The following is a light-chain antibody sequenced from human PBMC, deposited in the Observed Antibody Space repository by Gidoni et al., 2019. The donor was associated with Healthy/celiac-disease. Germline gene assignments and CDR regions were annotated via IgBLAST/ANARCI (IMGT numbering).Light chain of an antibody. CDR2: AAS. J-gene: IGKJ4*01. V-gene: IGKV3-11*01. Sequence: EIVLTQSPATLSLSPGERATLSCRASQSVSSYLAWYQQKPGQAPRLLIYAASNRAPGIPARFSGSGSGTDFNLTISSLEPEDFAVYYCQQRSNWPALTFGGGTKVEIK. CDR1: QSVSSY. CDR3: QQRSNWPALT.